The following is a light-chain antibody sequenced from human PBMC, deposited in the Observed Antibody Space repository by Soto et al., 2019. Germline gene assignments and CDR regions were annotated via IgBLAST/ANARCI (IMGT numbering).Light chain of an antibody. CDR3: QQRNNWPPSIT. CDR2: DAS. CDR1: QSVGGH. Sequence: EIVLTQSPATLSLSPGERATLSCRASQSVGGHLAWYQQKPGQAPRLLIYDASDRATGIPARFSGSGSETDFTLPISSLEPDDFAVYYCQQRNNWPPSITFGQGTRREIK. J-gene: IGKJ5*01. V-gene: IGKV3-11*01.